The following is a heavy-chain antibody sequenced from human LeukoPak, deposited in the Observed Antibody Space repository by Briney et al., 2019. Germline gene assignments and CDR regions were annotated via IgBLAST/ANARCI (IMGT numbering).Heavy chain of an antibody. CDR1: GGSISSYN. J-gene: IGHJ4*02. V-gene: IGHV4-59*01. CDR3: ARKRRGYCSSTSCYEEDDY. D-gene: IGHD2-2*01. Sequence: SETLSLTCTVSGGSISSYNWSWIRQPPGKGLEWIGYIYYSGSTNYNPSLKSRVTISVDTSKNQFSLKLSSVTAADTAVYYCARKRRGYCSSTSCYEEDDYWGQGTLVTVSS. CDR2: IYYSGST.